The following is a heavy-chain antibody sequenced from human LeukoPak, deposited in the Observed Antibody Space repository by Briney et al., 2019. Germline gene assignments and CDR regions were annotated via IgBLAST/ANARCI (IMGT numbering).Heavy chain of an antibody. Sequence: SETLSLTCTVSGGSISSYYWSWIRQPPGKGLEWIGYIYYSGSTNYNPSLKSRVTISVDTSKNQFSLKLSSVTAADTAVYYCASTYCGGDCYSQTPHFAYWARNPGPPS. CDR2: IYYSGST. J-gene: IGHJ4*02. D-gene: IGHD2-21*02. V-gene: IGHV4-59*08. CDR3: ASTYCGGDCYSQTPHFAY. CDR1: GGSISSYY.